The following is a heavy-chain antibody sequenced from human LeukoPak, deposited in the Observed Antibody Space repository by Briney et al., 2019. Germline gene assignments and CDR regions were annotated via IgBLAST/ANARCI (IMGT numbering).Heavy chain of an antibody. CDR3: ARAGSVWMTTVTTWTKY. D-gene: IGHD4-11*01. Sequence: GASVKVSCKASGYTFTGYYMHWVRQAPGQGLEWMGWINPNSGGTHHAQKFQGRVTMTRDTSISTAYMELTTLTSDDTAVYYCARAGSVWMTTVTTWTKYLGQGTLVTVSS. CDR1: GYTFTGYY. CDR2: INPNSGGT. J-gene: IGHJ4*02. V-gene: IGHV1-2*02.